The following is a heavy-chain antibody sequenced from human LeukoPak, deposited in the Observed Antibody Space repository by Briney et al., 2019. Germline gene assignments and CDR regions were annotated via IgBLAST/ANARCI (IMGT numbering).Heavy chain of an antibody. Sequence: ASVKVSCKASGYTFIDYYMHWVRQAPGQRVEWMGIINPRGGSTTYAQKLQGRVTMTRETSTSTVYMELSSLRSEDTALYYCARHSCTGNSCHFDYWGQGTLVTVSS. CDR3: ARHSCTGNSCHFDY. D-gene: IGHD2-8*02. J-gene: IGHJ4*02. CDR1: GYTFIDYY. CDR2: INPRGGST. V-gene: IGHV1-46*04.